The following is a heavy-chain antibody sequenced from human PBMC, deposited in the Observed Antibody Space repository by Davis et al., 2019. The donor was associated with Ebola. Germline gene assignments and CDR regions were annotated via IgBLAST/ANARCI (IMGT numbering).Heavy chain of an antibody. CDR2: FSYGDNTH. D-gene: IGHD4-17*01. V-gene: IGHV4-39*01. CDR1: GASISSRSYY. CDR3: ARARDGDRHFDQ. Sequence: SETLSLTCTVSGASISSRSYYWGWIRQPPGKGLEWVGSFSYGDNTHYYNPSLRSRVTLSLERSKKQFSLRLTSVTAADTGLYYCARARDGDRHFDQWGQGALVTVSS. J-gene: IGHJ4*02.